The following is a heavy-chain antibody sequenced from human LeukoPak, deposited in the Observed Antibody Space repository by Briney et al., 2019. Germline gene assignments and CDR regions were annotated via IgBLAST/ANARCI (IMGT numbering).Heavy chain of an antibody. V-gene: IGHV4-39*01. Sequence: PSETLSLTCTVSGGSISSSSYYWGWIRQPPGKGLEWIGSIYYSGSTYYNPSLKSRVAISVDTSKNQFSLKLSSVTAADTAVYYCARHRLVYGDYLNWFDPWGQGTLVTVSS. J-gene: IGHJ5*02. D-gene: IGHD4-17*01. CDR3: ARHRLVYGDYLNWFDP. CDR2: IYYSGST. CDR1: GGSISSSSYY.